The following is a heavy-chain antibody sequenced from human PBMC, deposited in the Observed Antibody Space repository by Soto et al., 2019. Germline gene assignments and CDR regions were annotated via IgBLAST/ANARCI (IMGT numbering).Heavy chain of an antibody. J-gene: IGHJ4*02. V-gene: IGHV1-46*03. CDR2: INPSGGST. CDR1: GYTFTSYY. D-gene: IGHD2-15*01. CDR3: ARAGIVVVVAATLSVFDY. Sequence: QVQLVQSGAEVKKPGASVKVSCKASGYTFTSYYMHWVRQAPGQGLEWMGIINPSGGSTSYAQKFQVRVTMTRDTSTSTVYMELSSLRSEDTAVYYCARAGIVVVVAATLSVFDYWGQGTLVTVSS.